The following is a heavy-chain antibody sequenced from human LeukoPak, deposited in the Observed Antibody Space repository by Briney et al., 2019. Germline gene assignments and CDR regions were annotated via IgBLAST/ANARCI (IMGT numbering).Heavy chain of an antibody. CDR3: AKVRTDYGDYVEAFDI. CDR1: GFTFSSYG. D-gene: IGHD4-17*01. J-gene: IGHJ3*02. CDR2: ISYDGSNK. V-gene: IGHV3-30*18. Sequence: GGSLRLXXXASGFTFSSYGMHWVRQAPGKGLEWVAVISYDGSNKYYADSVKGRFTISRDNSKNTLYLQMNSLRAEDTAVYYCAKVRTDYGDYVEAFDIWGQGTMVTVSS.